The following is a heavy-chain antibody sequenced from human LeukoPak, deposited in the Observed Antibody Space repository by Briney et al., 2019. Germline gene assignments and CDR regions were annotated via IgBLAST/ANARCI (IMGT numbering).Heavy chain of an antibody. V-gene: IGHV4-39*07. Sequence: PSETLSLTCTVSGVSIISDSYFWRWLRQPPGKGLEWVVSICYDGPTYYTASLVLRLRVSIDSSESQFSLRLTSVTAADTAVYFCSGDLRLRYFNWLALPLFQFWGQGSLVTVSS. CDR2: ICYDGPT. CDR1: GVSIISDSYF. D-gene: IGHD3-9*01. J-gene: IGHJ4*02. CDR3: SGDLRLRYFNWLALPLFQF.